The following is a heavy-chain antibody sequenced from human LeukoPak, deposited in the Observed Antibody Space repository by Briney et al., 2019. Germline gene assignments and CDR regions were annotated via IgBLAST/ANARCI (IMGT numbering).Heavy chain of an antibody. CDR3: AKDHLPGIVVADRDY. CDR1: GFTFSRYG. J-gene: IGHJ4*02. D-gene: IGHD6-19*01. Sequence: GGSLRLSCAASGFTFSRYGMSWVRQAPGKGLEWVSAISGSGGSTYYADSVKGRFTISRDNSKNTLYLQINSLRAEDTAVYYCAKDHLPGIVVADRDYWGQGTLVTVSA. CDR2: ISGSGGST. V-gene: IGHV3-23*01.